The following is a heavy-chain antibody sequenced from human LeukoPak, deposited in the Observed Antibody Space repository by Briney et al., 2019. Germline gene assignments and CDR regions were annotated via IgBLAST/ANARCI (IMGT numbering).Heavy chain of an antibody. V-gene: IGHV4-59*01. D-gene: IGHD6-13*01. CDR3: ARAYSSSWYTSYYYYYMDV. J-gene: IGHJ6*03. CDR1: GGSFSGYY. CDR2: IYYSGST. Sequence: PSETLSLTCAVYGGSFSGYYWSWIRQPPGKGLEWIGYIYYSGSTNYNPSLKSRVTISVDTSKNQFSLKLSSVTAADTAVYYCARAYSSSWYTSYYYYYMDVWGKGTTVTISS.